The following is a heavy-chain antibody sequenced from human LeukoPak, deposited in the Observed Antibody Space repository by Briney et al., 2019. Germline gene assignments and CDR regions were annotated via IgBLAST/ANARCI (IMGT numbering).Heavy chain of an antibody. D-gene: IGHD4/OR15-4a*01. Sequence: SETLSLTCAVYGGSFSGYYWSWIRQPPGKGLEWIGEINHSGSTNYNPSLKSRVTISVDTSKNQFSLKLSSVTAADTAVYYCARSMTMRGNYWGQGTLVTVSS. CDR3: ARSMTMRGNY. V-gene: IGHV4-34*01. CDR2: INHSGST. CDR1: GGSFSGYY. J-gene: IGHJ4*02.